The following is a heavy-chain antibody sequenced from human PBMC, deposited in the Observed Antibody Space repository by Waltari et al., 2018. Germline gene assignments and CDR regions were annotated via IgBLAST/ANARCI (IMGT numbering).Heavy chain of an antibody. J-gene: IGHJ6*02. V-gene: IGHV1-8*02. Sequence: QVQLVQSGAEVKKPGASVKVSCKASGYTFTGYYMHWVRQATGQGLEWMGWMNPNSGNTGYAQKFQGRVTMTRNTSISTAYMELSSLRSEDTAVYYCARSGYYYYGMDVWGQGTTVIVSS. CDR1: GYTFTGYY. D-gene: IGHD1-26*01. CDR3: ARSGYYYYGMDV. CDR2: MNPNSGNT.